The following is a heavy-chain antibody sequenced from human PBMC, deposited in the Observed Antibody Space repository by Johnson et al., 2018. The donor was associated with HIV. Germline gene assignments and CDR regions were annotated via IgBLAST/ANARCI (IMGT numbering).Heavy chain of an antibody. V-gene: IGHV3-30*14. J-gene: IGHJ3*02. CDR2: ISYDGSNI. Sequence: QMLLVESGGGLVKPGGSLRLSCAASKITLSDYWMSWVRQAPGKGLEWVAVISYDGSNILYADSVKGRFTISRDNSKNTLYLQMGSLRAEDMAVYYCASSALGIMGAFDIWGQGTMVTVSS. CDR3: ASSALGIMGAFDI. CDR1: KITLSDYW. D-gene: IGHD7-27*01.